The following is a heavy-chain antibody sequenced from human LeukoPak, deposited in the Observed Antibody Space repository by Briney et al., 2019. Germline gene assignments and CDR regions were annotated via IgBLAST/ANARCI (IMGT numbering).Heavy chain of an antibody. V-gene: IGHV3-53*01. J-gene: IGHJ4*02. CDR1: GFIVSSDY. Sequence: GGSLRLSCAASGFIVSSDYMTWVRQAPGKGLEWVSLIYSGGSTYYADSVNGRFTISRDNSKNTLYLQMNSLRAEDTAVYYCAKSGVVVPAATDWGQGTLVTVSS. CDR3: AKSGVVVPAATD. D-gene: IGHD2-2*01. CDR2: IYSGGST.